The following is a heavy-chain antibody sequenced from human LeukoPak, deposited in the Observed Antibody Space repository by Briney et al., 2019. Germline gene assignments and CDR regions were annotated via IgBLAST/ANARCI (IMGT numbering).Heavy chain of an antibody. V-gene: IGHV1-18*01. CDR1: GGTFSSYG. Sequence: GSSVKVSCKASGGTFSSYGISWVRQAPGQGLEWMGWISAYNGNTNYAQKLQGRVTMTTDTSTSTAYMELRSLRSDDTAVYYCARDPGGFLEWLLWGSYYGMDVWGQGTTVTVSS. J-gene: IGHJ6*02. CDR3: ARDPGGFLEWLLWGSYYGMDV. CDR2: ISAYNGNT. D-gene: IGHD3-3*01.